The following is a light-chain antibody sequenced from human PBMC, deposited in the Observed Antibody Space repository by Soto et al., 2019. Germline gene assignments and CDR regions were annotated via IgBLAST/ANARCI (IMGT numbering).Light chain of an antibody. Sequence: DIQMTQSPSTLSASVGDRVTITCRASQSISSWLAWYQQKPGKAPKLLLYKASILESGVPSRFSGSGSGTDFTLTTSSLQPDDFATYYCQQYNSNPWTFGQGTKVDIK. V-gene: IGKV1-5*03. CDR3: QQYNSNPWT. CDR2: KAS. CDR1: QSISSW. J-gene: IGKJ1*01.